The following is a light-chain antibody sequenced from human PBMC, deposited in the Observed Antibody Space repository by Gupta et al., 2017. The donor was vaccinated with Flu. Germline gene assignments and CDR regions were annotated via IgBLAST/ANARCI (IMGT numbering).Light chain of an antibody. J-gene: IGKJ1*01. Sequence: DIQMTQSPSSLSASVGDRVTITCRASQGIRNDLNWYQQKPGKAPKRLIYEATTLQSGVPLRFSGSGSGTEFTLTITSLQPEDFTTYYCLQHNSYPWTFGQGTKVEIK. V-gene: IGKV1-17*01. CDR1: QGIRND. CDR3: LQHNSYPWT. CDR2: EAT.